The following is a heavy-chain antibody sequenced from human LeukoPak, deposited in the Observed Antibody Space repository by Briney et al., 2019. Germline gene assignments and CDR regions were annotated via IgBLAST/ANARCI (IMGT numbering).Heavy chain of an antibody. CDR3: AKVKDGYNSEAYYFDY. J-gene: IGHJ4*02. Sequence: GGSLRLSCAASGFTFNSYWMTWVRQAPGKGLEWVPNINQDASEKYYVDSVKGRFTISRDNAKNLLYLQMNSLRDEDTAVYYCAKVKDGYNSEAYYFDYWGQGTLVTVSS. CDR2: INQDASEK. D-gene: IGHD5-24*01. CDR1: GFTFNSYW. V-gene: IGHV3-7*01.